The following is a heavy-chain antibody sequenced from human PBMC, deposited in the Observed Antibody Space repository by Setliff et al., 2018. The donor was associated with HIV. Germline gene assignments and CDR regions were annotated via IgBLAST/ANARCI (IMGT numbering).Heavy chain of an antibody. J-gene: IGHJ3*02. D-gene: IGHD3-3*01. CDR1: GYTFTSYG. V-gene: IGHV1-18*01. CDR2: ISVYNGNA. Sequence: ASVKVSCKASGYTFTSYGISWVRQAPGQGLEWMGWISVYNGNANYAQKVQGRVTMTTDTSTSTVYMELRSLRSDDTAVYYCARVAWYYSFWSGLGDAFDIWGQGTMVTVSS. CDR3: ARVAWYYSFWSGLGDAFDI.